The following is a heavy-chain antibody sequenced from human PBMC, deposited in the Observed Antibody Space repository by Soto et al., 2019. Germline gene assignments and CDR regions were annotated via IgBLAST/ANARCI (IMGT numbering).Heavy chain of an antibody. CDR2: ISGSSSDI. CDR1: RLTFSDYY. J-gene: IGHJ4*02. Sequence: QVQLVQSGGGLVKPGESLRLSCATSRLTFSDYYMSWIRQAPGKGLKSLSYISGSSSDIKYADSVKGRFTISRDNAKKSVYLQMNSLRAEDTAVYYCATGPRRLSDWGQGTPVIVSP. D-gene: IGHD3-3*01. CDR3: ATGPRRLSD. V-gene: IGHV3-11*05.